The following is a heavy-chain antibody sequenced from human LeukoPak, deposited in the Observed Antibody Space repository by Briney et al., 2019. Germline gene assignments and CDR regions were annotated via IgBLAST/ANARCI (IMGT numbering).Heavy chain of an antibody. Sequence: GGSLRLSCAASGFTFSSYGMHCVREAPGKGLEWGAFIRYDGSNKYYADSVKGRFTISRDNSKNTLYLQMNSLRAEDTAVYYCAKYPQRANYYYYYMDVWGKATTVTISS. CDR3: AKYPQRANYYYYYMDV. J-gene: IGHJ6*03. CDR2: IRYDGSNK. CDR1: GFTFSSYG. V-gene: IGHV3-30*02.